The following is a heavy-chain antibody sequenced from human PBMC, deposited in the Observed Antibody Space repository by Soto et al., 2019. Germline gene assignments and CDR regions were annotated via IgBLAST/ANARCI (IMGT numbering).Heavy chain of an antibody. V-gene: IGHV1-18*04. Sequence: QVQLVQSGAEVKRPGASVMLACKASGYTLTSYGINWVRQAPGQGLEWMGWMSTYTGDTNYARKTQGRVTLTTDTSTNAAYMEMRSLRSDDTAVYYCARAQEQYTGWYTFDSWGQGTLVIVSS. D-gene: IGHD6-19*01. J-gene: IGHJ5*01. CDR2: MSTYTGDT. CDR1: GYTLTSYG. CDR3: ARAQEQYTGWYTFDS.